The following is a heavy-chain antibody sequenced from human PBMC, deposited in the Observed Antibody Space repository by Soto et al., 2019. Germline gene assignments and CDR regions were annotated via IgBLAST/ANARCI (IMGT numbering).Heavy chain of an antibody. D-gene: IGHD6-6*01. CDR1: GFTVSSNY. V-gene: IGHV3-53*01. CDR3: VRDFGSSSEGGMDV. J-gene: IGHJ6*02. Sequence: QPGGSLRLSCAASGFTVSSNYMSWVRQAPGKGLEWVSVIYSGGITFYADSVKGRFTISRDNSKNTLYLQMNSLRGEDTAVYYCVRDFGSSSEGGMDVWGQGTTVTVPS. CDR2: IYSGGIT.